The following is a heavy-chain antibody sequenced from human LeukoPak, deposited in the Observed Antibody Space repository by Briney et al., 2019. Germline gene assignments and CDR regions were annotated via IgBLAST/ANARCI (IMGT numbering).Heavy chain of an antibody. CDR1: GGTFSSYA. CDR2: IIPIFGTA. Sequence: SSVKVSCKASGGTFSSYAISWVRQAPGQGLEWMGRIIPIFGTANYAQKFQGRVTMTRNTSISTAYMELSSLRSEDTAVYYCARFDFDNYYYYYYMDVWDKGTTVTVSS. CDR3: ARFDFDNYYYYYYMDV. D-gene: IGHD3-9*01. V-gene: IGHV1-69*05. J-gene: IGHJ6*03.